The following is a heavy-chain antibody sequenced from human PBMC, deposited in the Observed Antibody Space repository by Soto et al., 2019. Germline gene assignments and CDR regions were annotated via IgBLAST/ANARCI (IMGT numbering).Heavy chain of an antibody. Sequence: GGSLRLSCTVSGFTFSTYNMNWVRQAPGRGLEWLSYISSSSDSIYYADSVKGRFTISRDNAKNSLYLQMNSLRAEDTAVYYCARIPQGGSHPLQYYGMDVWGQGTTVTVSS. CDR2: ISSSSDSI. V-gene: IGHV3-48*04. D-gene: IGHD3-16*01. CDR3: ARIPQGGSHPLQYYGMDV. J-gene: IGHJ6*02. CDR1: GFTFSTYN.